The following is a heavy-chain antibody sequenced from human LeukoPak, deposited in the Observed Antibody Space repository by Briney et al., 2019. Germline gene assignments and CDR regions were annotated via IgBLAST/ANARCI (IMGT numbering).Heavy chain of an antibody. CDR1: GFTFSSYW. J-gene: IGHJ4*02. V-gene: IGHV3-7*03. Sequence: PGGSLRLSCAASGFTFSSYWMSWVRQAPGKGLEWVANIKQDGSEKYYVDSVKGRFTISRDNSKNTLYLQMNSLRAEDTAVYYCAKGEVPAAPDYWGQGTLVTVSS. D-gene: IGHD2-2*01. CDR2: IKQDGSEK. CDR3: AKGEVPAAPDY.